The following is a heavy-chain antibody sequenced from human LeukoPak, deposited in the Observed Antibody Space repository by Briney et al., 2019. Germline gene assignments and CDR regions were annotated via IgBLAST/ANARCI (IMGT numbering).Heavy chain of an antibody. D-gene: IGHD1-26*01. CDR1: GFTFSSYS. CDR2: ISSSSSCI. Sequence: GGSLRLSCAASGFTFSSYSMNWVRQAPGKGLEWVSSISSSSSCIYYADSVKGRFTISRDNAKNSLYLQMNSLRAEDTAVYYCARVSVGATIDYWGQGTLVTVSS. J-gene: IGHJ4*02. CDR3: ARVSVGATIDY. V-gene: IGHV3-21*01.